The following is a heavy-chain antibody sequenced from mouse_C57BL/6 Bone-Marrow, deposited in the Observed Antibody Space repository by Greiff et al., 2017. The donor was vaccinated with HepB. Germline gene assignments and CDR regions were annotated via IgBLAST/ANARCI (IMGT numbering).Heavy chain of an antibody. J-gene: IGHJ3*01. D-gene: IGHD2-3*01. CDR3: IDGYTWFAY. CDR2: IDPENGDT. Sequence: VQLKESGAELVRPGASVKLSCTASGFNIKDDYMHWVKQRPEQGLEWIGWIDPENGDTEYASKFQGKATITADTSSNKAYLQLSSLTSEDTAVYYCIDGYTWFAYWGQGTLVTVSA. CDR1: GFNIKDDY. V-gene: IGHV14-4*01.